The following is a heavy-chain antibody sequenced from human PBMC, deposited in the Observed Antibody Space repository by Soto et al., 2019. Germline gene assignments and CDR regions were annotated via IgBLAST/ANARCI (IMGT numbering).Heavy chain of an antibody. CDR2: ISSTTNYI. V-gene: IGHV3-21*06. Sequence: VGSLRLSCAASGFTFTRYSMNWVRQAPGKGLEWVPSISSTTNYIYYGDSMKGRFTISRDNAKNSLYLEMNSLRAEDTAVYYCARESEDLTSNFDYWGQGTLVTVSS. CDR1: GFTFTRYS. J-gene: IGHJ4*02. CDR3: ARESEDLTSNFDY.